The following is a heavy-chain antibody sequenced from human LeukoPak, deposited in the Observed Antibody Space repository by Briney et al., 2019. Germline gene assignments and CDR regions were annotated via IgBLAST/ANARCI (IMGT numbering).Heavy chain of an antibody. V-gene: IGHV1-18*01. CDR2: ISAYNGNT. CDR1: GYTFTSYG. J-gene: IGHJ4*02. Sequence: ASVKVSCKASGYTFTSYGISWVRQAPGQGLEWMGWISAYNGNTNYAQKLQGRVTMTTDTSTSTAYMELRSPRSDDTAVYYCARVLVVPAAILIDYWGQEPLVTVPS. CDR3: ARVLVVPAAILIDY. D-gene: IGHD2-2*01.